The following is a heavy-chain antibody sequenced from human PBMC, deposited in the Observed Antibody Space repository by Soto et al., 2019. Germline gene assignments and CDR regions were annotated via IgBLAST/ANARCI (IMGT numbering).Heavy chain of an antibody. CDR1: GGSISSGGYF. CDR2: IYSRGST. V-gene: IGHV4-31*03. D-gene: IGHD2-21*02. Sequence: QVQLQESGPGLVKPSQTLSLTCTVSGGSISSGGYFLSWIRQHPGKGLEWIGYIYSRGSTYYNPSLNSRVTSSVDTPKNQFSLKLSSVTAADTAVYYCARVCGGDCHNGMDVWGQGTTVTVSS. CDR3: ARVCGGDCHNGMDV. J-gene: IGHJ6*02.